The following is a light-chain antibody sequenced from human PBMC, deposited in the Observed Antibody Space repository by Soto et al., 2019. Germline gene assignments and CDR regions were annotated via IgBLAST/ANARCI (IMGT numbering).Light chain of an antibody. CDR1: QGISNF. J-gene: IGKJ4*01. Sequence: DIHLTQSPSFLSASVGDRVTITCRASQGISNFLAWYQQKPGKAPKLLICEASTLQSGVPSRFSGSGSGTDFTLTIRHMQPDDFATYYCQQLDSYPLPFGGGTKVET. CDR2: EAS. CDR3: QQLDSYPLP. V-gene: IGKV1-9*01.